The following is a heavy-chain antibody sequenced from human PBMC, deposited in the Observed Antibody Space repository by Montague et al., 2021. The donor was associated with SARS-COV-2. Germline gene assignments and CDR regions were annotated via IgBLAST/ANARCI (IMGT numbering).Heavy chain of an antibody. CDR2: IYYSGST. D-gene: IGHD3-22*01. J-gene: IGHJ3*02. CDR3: ASPRDYYDSRGSDAFDI. Sequence: SETLSLTCTVSGGSISSSSYYWGWIRQPPGKGLEWIGSIYYSGSTYYNPSLKSRVTISVDTSKNQFSLKLSSVTAADTAVYYCASPRDYYDSRGSDAFDIWGQGTMVTVSS. CDR1: GGSISSSSYY. V-gene: IGHV4-39*01.